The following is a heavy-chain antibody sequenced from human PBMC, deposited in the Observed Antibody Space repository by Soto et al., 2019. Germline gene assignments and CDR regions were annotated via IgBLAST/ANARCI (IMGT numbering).Heavy chain of an antibody. CDR3: ARGRVVVPAAVMFHCLDP. Sequence: SLSLTCAISGAPVTWGDYSWKWVRQPPGKGLEWIGYIFHGGSTYYNPSLRSRVTISVDRSRTQFSLKMSSVTAADTAVYYCARGRVVVPAAVMFHCLDPWGQGALVTVSS. V-gene: IGHV4-30-2*01. CDR1: GAPVTWGDYS. J-gene: IGHJ5*02. CDR2: IFHGGST. D-gene: IGHD2-2*01.